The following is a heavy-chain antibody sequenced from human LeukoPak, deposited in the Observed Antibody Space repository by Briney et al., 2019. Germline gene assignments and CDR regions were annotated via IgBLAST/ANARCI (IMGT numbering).Heavy chain of an antibody. CDR2: IYYSGTT. CDR1: GGSIISTSSY. Sequence: PSETLSLTCTVSGGSIISTSSYWVWLRQHPGKGLEWIGTIYYSGTTYYNPSLKSRVTISVDTSKNHFSLNLSSLTAADTAVYYCARDTGPSGTAFDSWGPGTLVTVSS. J-gene: IGHJ4*02. CDR3: ARDTGPSGTAFDS. D-gene: IGHD2-2*01. V-gene: IGHV4-39*07.